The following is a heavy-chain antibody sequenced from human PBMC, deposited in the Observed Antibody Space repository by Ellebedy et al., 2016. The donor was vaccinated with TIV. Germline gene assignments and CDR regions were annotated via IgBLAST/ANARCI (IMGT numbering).Heavy chain of an antibody. V-gene: IGHV3-33*08. J-gene: IGHJ6*02. D-gene: IGHD2-21*02. CDR3: ARNRGYCGGDCYSSLDGMDV. CDR1: GFTFSNYG. CDR2: IWYDGSIK. Sequence: PGGSLRLSCAASGFTFSNYGMTWVRQAPGKGLEWVAVIWYDGSIKYYGDSVKGRFTISRDNSKNTLFLQMNSLRAEDAAVYYCARNRGYCGGDCYSSLDGMDVWGQGTTVTVSS.